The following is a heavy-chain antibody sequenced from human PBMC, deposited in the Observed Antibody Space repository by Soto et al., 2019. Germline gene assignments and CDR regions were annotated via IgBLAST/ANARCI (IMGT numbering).Heavy chain of an antibody. Sequence: PSETLCLTCTASGGNISSYSWTWVRQPPGKGLEWIGYIYYSGSTNYNPGLKSRVTISVDTSKNQLSMKLSSVTAADTAVHYGARAFGSTRRLVFWGHGTLVTVSS. CDR2: IYYSGST. D-gene: IGHD2-21*01. J-gene: IGHJ4*01. V-gene: IGHV4-59*01. CDR1: GGNISSYS. CDR3: ARAFGSTRRLVF.